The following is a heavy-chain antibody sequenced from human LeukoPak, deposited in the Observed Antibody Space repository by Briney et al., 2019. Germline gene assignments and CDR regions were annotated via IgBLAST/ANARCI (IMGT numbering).Heavy chain of an antibody. D-gene: IGHD3-10*01. J-gene: IGHJ4*02. CDR3: ARGPYGSGSYYFDY. Sequence: ASVKVSCKASGYTFTSYDINWVRQATGRGLEWMGWMNPNSGNTGYAQKFQGRVTMTRNTSISTAYMELSSLRSEDTAVYYCARGPYGSGSYYFDYWGQGTLVTVSS. CDR2: MNPNSGNT. CDR1: GYTFTSYD. V-gene: IGHV1-8*01.